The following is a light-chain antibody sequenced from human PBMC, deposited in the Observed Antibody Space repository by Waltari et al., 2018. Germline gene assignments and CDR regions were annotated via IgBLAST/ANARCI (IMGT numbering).Light chain of an antibody. J-gene: IGKJ2*01. CDR3: QQYSSSPYT. CDR1: QSVSSSY. V-gene: IGKV3-20*01. Sequence: EIVLTQSPGTLSLSPGERATLSCRASQSVSSSYLAWYQQKPGQAPRRLIYGASSRATGTPDGFSGRGSGTDFTLTISRLEPEDFAVYYCQQYSSSPYTFGQGTKLEIK. CDR2: GAS.